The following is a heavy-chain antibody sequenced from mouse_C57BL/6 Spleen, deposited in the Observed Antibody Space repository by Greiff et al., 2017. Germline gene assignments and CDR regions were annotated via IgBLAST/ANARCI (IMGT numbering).Heavy chain of an antibody. D-gene: IGHD2-4*01. Sequence: VKLMESGAELARPGASVKLSCKASGYTFTSYGISWVKQRTGQGLEWIGEIYPRSGNTYYNEKFKGKATLTADKSSSTAYMELRSLTSEDSAVYFCARGPYDYGAMDYWGQGTSVTVSS. CDR3: ARGPYDYGAMDY. J-gene: IGHJ4*01. CDR1: GYTFTSYG. V-gene: IGHV1-81*01. CDR2: IYPRSGNT.